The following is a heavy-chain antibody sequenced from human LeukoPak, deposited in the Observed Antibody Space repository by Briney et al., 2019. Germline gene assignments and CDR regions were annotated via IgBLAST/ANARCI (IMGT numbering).Heavy chain of an antibody. CDR3: AKDSRTFDP. V-gene: IGHV3-23*01. J-gene: IGHJ5*02. D-gene: IGHD3/OR15-3a*01. CDR1: GFTFSSYA. CDR2: ISGSGDNA. Sequence: GGSLRLSCAASGFTFSSYAMSWVRQAPGKGLQWVSAISGSGDNAYYADSVKGRFTITRDNSKNTLYLQMNSLSAEDTAVYYCAKDSRTFDPWGQGTLVTVSS.